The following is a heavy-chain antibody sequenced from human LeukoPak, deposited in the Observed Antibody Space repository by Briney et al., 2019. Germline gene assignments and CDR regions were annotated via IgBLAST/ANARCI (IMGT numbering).Heavy chain of an antibody. J-gene: IGHJ2*01. V-gene: IGHV3-23*01. Sequence: PGGSLRLSCAASGFTFSSYAMSWVRQAPGKGLEWVSAISGSGGSTYYADSVKGRFTISRDNSKNTLYLQMNSLRAEDTAVYYCARDGTYSIAYSSSWFPDWYFDLWGRGTLVTVSS. D-gene: IGHD6-13*01. CDR2: ISGSGGST. CDR3: ARDGTYSIAYSSSWFPDWYFDL. CDR1: GFTFSSYA.